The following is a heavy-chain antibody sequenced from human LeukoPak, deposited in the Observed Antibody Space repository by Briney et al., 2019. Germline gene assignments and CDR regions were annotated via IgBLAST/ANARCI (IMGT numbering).Heavy chain of an antibody. CDR1: GGTFSSYA. CDR3: ARDIAVAGYYFDY. J-gene: IGHJ4*02. CDR2: INAGNGNT. Sequence: ASVKVSCKASGGTFSSYAMHWVRQAPGQRLEWMGWINAGNGNTKYSQKFQGRVTITRDTSASTAYMELSSLRSEDTAVYYCARDIAVAGYYFDYWGQGTLVTVSS. V-gene: IGHV1-3*01. D-gene: IGHD6-19*01.